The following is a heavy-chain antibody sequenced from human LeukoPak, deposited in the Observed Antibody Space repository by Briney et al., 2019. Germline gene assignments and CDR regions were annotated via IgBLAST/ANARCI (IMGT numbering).Heavy chain of an antibody. D-gene: IGHD6-19*01. V-gene: IGHV3-23*01. CDR3: AKDGDSSGWYKDYYYYYYMDV. CDR2: ISAGGDTT. Sequence: GGSLRLSCAAFGFTFSSCAMSWVRQAPGKGLEWVSSISAGGDTTYYADSVKGRFTISRDNSKNTLYLQMNSLRAEDTAVYYCAKDGDSSGWYKDYYYYYYMDVWGKGTTVTVFS. J-gene: IGHJ6*03. CDR1: GFTFSSCA.